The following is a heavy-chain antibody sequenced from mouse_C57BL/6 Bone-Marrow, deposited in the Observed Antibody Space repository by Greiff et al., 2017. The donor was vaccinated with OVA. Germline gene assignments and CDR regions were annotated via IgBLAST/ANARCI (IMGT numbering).Heavy chain of an antibody. CDR1: GYTFTSYW. CDR2: IHPNSGST. Sequence: QVQLQQPGAELVKPGASVKLSCKASGYTFTSYWMHWVKQRPGQGLEWIGMIHPNSGSTNYNEKFQSKATLTVDKSSSTAYMQLSSLTSEDSAVYYCARGGYYGSSLYYAMDYWGQGTSVTVSS. D-gene: IGHD1-1*01. CDR3: ARGGYYGSSLYYAMDY. V-gene: IGHV1-64*01. J-gene: IGHJ4*01.